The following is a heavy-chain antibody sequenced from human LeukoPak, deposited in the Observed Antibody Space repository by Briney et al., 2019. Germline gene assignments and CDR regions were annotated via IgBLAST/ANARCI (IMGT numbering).Heavy chain of an antibody. CDR3: ARGVVIIPYYYGMDV. J-gene: IGHJ6*02. CDR2: INPSGGST. Sequence: ASVKVSCKASGYTFTSYYMHWVRQAPGQGLEWMGIINPSGGSTSYAQKFQGRVTMTRDTSTSTVYMELSSLRSEDTAVYYCARGVVIIPYYYGMDVWGQGTTVTVSS. V-gene: IGHV1-46*01. CDR1: GYTFTSYY. D-gene: IGHD3-3*01.